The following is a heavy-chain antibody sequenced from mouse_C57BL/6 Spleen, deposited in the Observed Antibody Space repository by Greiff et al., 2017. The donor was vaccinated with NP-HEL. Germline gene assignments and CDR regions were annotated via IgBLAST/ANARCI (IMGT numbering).Heavy chain of an antibody. J-gene: IGHJ4*01. V-gene: IGHV5-4*01. CDR3: ARDRGYYDYDYAMDY. Sequence: EVKLVESGGGLVKPGGSLKLSCAASGFTFSSYAMSWVRQTPEKRLEWVATISDGGSYTYYPDNVKGRFTISRDNAKNNLYLQMSHLKSEDTAMYYCARDRGYYDYDYAMDYWGQGTSVTVSS. CDR2: ISDGGSYT. CDR1: GFTFSSYA. D-gene: IGHD2-4*01.